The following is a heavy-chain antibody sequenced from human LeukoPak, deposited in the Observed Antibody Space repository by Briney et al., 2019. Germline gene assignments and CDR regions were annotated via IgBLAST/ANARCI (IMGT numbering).Heavy chain of an antibody. CDR2: ISTNGGST. CDR3: VTELGIGGFDI. D-gene: IGHD7-27*01. CDR1: GLTFSLYS. V-gene: IGHV3-64D*06. Sequence: PGGSERLSCSASGLTFSLYSMHWVRQAPGKGLEYVSGISTNGGSTYYADSVQSRFTISRDNSKNTLYLQMSTLRAEDTSVYYCVTELGIGGFDIWGQGPILPVSS. J-gene: IGHJ3*02.